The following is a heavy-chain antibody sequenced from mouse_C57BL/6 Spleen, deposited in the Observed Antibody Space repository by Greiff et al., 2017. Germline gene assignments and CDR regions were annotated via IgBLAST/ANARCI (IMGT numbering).Heavy chain of an antibody. CDR3: ARIYYDYDWFAY. V-gene: IGHV5-6*01. Sequence: EVKVVESGGDLVKPGGSLKLSCAASGFTFRSYGMSWVRQTPDQRLEWVATISSGGSYTYYPDHVKGRFTIARDNAKNTLYLQMSSLKSEDTAMYYCARIYYDYDWFAYWGQGPLVTVSA. CDR1: GFTFRSYG. CDR2: ISSGGSYT. J-gene: IGHJ3*01. D-gene: IGHD2-4*01.